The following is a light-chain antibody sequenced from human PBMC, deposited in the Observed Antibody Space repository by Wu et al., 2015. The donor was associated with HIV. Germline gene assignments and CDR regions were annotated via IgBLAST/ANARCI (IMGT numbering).Light chain of an antibody. V-gene: IGKV1-9*01. J-gene: IGKJ5*01. CDR3: QQLNSSPLT. Sequence: IQLTQSPSSLSASIGDRVTITCRASQDIATYLAWYQQIPGKAPRVLIYDASTLQTGVSSRFSGSGSGAEFTLSISGLQREDFAVYYCQQLNSSPLTFGHGTRLEIK. CDR1: QDIATY. CDR2: DAS.